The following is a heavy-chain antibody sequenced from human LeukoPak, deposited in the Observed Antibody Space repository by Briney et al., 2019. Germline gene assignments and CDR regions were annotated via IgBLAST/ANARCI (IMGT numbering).Heavy chain of an antibody. Sequence: GRSLRLSCAASGFTFISYYMHWVRQAPGKGLEWVAVISYDGSDTFYEDSVKGRFTISRDNSKNTLYLEMNSLRADDTAVYYCTKDKGSSYGPGFDHWGQGPLVTVSS. CDR2: ISYDGSDT. D-gene: IGHD5-18*01. CDR1: GFTFISYY. V-gene: IGHV3-30*18. J-gene: IGHJ4*02. CDR3: TKDKGSSYGPGFDH.